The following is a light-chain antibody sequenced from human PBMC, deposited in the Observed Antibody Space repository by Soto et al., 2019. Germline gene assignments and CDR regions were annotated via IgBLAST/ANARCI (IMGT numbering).Light chain of an antibody. J-gene: IGKJ2*02. CDR1: QSVSSY. CDR2: DAS. CDR3: QQRSNWPRGT. Sequence: EIVLTQSPATLSLSPGERATLSCRASQSVSSYLAWYQQKPGQAPRLLIYDASNRATGIPARFSGSGSGTDFTLTSSSLEPEDFAAYYCQQRSNWPRGTFGQGTKLEIK. V-gene: IGKV3-11*01.